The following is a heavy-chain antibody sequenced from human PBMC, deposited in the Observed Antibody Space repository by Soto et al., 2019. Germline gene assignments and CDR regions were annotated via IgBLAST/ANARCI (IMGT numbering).Heavy chain of an antibody. CDR3: ARDLLDPSSVSPSQFDY. Sequence: QVQLIQSGAEVKMPGASVKVSCKTSGYTFTRYGISWVRQAPGQGLEWMGWISTYNGDTNYVQRLQGRVTVTTDTTXSXXYMELRSLNSDDTDVYYRARDLLDPSSVSPSQFDYWGQGTLVTVSS. D-gene: IGHD6-19*01. V-gene: IGHV1-18*01. J-gene: IGHJ4*02. CDR2: ISTYNGDT. CDR1: GYTFTRYG.